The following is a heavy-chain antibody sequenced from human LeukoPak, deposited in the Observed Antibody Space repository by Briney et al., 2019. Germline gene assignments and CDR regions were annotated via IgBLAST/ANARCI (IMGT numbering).Heavy chain of an antibody. CDR3: ARPTSSTSYEFDP. CDR2: INPNSGGT. V-gene: IGHV1-2*02. CDR1: GGTFSSYA. Sequence: ASVKVSCKASGGTFSSYAISWVRQAPGQGLEWMGWINPNSGGTNYAQKFQGRVTMTRDTSISTAYMELSRLRSDDTAVYYCARPTSSTSYEFDPWGQGTLVTVSS. D-gene: IGHD2-2*01. J-gene: IGHJ5*02.